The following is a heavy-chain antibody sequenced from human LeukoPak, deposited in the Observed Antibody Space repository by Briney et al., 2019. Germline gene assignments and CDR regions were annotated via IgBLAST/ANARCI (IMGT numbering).Heavy chain of an antibody. D-gene: IGHD5-18*01. J-gene: IGHJ4*02. V-gene: IGHV3-21*01. CDR2: TSRSSSSI. Sequence: PGGSLRLSCAASGFTFSSYSMNWVHQAPGKGLEWVSSTSRSSSSIYYADSVKGRFTISRDNAKNSLYLQMSSLRAEDTAVYYCARDGDTTFDYWGQGTLVTVSS. CDR1: GFTFSSYS. CDR3: ARDGDTTFDY.